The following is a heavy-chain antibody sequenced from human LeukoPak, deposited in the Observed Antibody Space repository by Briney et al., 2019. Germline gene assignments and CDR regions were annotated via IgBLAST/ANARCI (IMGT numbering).Heavy chain of an antibody. Sequence: PSETLSLTCSVSGASIRGSSYSWGWIRQPPGKGLEWIGTIYYSGSTNYNPSLKSRVTISIDTSKNQFSLKLSSVTAADTAVYYRATEGSRDTTMAADYWGQGTLVTVSS. CDR2: IYYSGST. D-gene: IGHD5-18*01. CDR1: GASIRGSSYS. J-gene: IGHJ4*02. V-gene: IGHV4-39*07. CDR3: ATEGSRDTTMAADY.